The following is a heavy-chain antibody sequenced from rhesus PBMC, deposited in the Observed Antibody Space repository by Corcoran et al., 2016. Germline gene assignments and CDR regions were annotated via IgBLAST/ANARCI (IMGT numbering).Heavy chain of an antibody. Sequence: EVQLVESGGGLAKPGGSLRLSCAASGFTFSRYWMNWVRQAPRTGRYWFSDIHIGGGNTYYADSVKGRFTISRVNSKTPLSLQMNSLRAEDTSVYYCAQDGGAAGDFDYWGQGVLVTVSS. D-gene: IGHD6-25*01. J-gene: IGHJ4*01. CDR2: IHIGGGNT. CDR3: AQDGGAAGDFDY. CDR1: GFTFSRYW. V-gene: IGHV3S25*01.